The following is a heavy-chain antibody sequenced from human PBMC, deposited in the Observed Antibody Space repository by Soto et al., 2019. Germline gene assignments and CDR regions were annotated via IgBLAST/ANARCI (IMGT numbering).Heavy chain of an antibody. D-gene: IGHD6-6*01. J-gene: IGHJ6*04. V-gene: IGHV1-69*13. CDR2: IIPIFGTA. Sequence: SVKVSCKASGGTFSSYAISWVRQAPGQGLEWMGGIIPIFGTANYAQKFQGRVTITADESTSTAYMELRSLRSEDTAVYYWARVFFIAARLVYYYYYCLDVWGKGTTVTVSS. CDR3: ARVFFIAARLVYYYYYCLDV. CDR1: GGTFSSYA.